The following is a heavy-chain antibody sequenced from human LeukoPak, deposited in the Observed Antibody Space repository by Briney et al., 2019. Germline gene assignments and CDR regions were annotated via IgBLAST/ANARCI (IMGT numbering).Heavy chain of an antibody. CDR1: GFTFSSYA. V-gene: IGHV3-23*01. Sequence: GGSLRLSCAASGFTFSSYAMSWVRQAPGKGLEWVSAISSSGANTYYADSVKGRFTISRDNSKNTLYLQMNSLRAEDTGVYYCARADDFGDLGYWGQGTLLTVSS. CDR3: ARADDFGDLGY. CDR2: ISSSGANT. J-gene: IGHJ4*02. D-gene: IGHD1-1*01.